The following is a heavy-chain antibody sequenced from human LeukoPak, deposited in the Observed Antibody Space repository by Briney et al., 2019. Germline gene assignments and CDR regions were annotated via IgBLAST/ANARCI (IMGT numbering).Heavy chain of an antibody. Sequence: SETLSLICAVYGGSFSGYYWSWIRQPPGKGLEWIGEINHSGSTNYNPSLKSRVTISVDTSKNQFSLKLSSVTAADTAVYYCARGCHWGSFDYWGQGALVTVSS. CDR3: ARGCHWGSFDY. D-gene: IGHD7-27*01. CDR1: GGSFSGYY. V-gene: IGHV4-34*01. J-gene: IGHJ4*02. CDR2: INHSGST.